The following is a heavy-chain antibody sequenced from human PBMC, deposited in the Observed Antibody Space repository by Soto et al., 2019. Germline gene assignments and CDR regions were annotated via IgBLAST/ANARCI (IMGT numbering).Heavy chain of an antibody. CDR3: ARQGFFSAWYYYYMDV. D-gene: IGHD3-3*01. J-gene: IGHJ6*03. CDR1: GYSFTSYW. V-gene: IGHV5-51*01. Sequence: GESLKISCKGSGYSFTSYWIGWVRQMPGKGLEWMGIIYPGDSDTRYSPSFQGQVTISADKSISTAYLQWSSLKASDPAMYYCARQGFFSAWYYYYMDVWGKGTTVTVSS. CDR2: IYPGDSDT.